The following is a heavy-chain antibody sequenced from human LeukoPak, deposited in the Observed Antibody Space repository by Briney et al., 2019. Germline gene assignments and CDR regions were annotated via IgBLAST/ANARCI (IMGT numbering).Heavy chain of an antibody. CDR2: IGGSGDII. CDR1: GFTFGDYP. D-gene: IGHD3-10*01. CDR3: ARDGVAGQYNWFDP. J-gene: IGHJ5*02. Sequence: GGSLRLSCAASGFTFGDYPMTWVRQAPGKGLEWVSYIGGSGDIIYYAESVKGRFTISRDNSKNTLYLQMNSLRAEDTAVYYCARDGVAGQYNWFDPWGQGTLVTVSS. V-gene: IGHV3-48*01.